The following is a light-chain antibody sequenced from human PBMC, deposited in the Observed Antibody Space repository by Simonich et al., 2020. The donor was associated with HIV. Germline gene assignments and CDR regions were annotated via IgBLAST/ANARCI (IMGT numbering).Light chain of an antibody. CDR3: KQLTSYPYT. V-gene: IGKV1-9*01. CDR1: QSISSY. J-gene: IGKJ2*01. CDR2: AAS. Sequence: DIQVTQSPSFLSASVGDRVNITCRASQSISSYLAWYQHKPGKAPKLLIYAASTLQSGVPSRFSGTGAGTEFTLTISSLQPEDFATYYCKQLTSYPYTFGQGTKLEIK.